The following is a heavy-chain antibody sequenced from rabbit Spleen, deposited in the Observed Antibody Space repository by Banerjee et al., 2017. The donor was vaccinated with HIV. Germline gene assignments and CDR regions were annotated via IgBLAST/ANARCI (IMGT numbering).Heavy chain of an antibody. Sequence: QSLEESGGDLVTPGASLTLTCTASGFSFSSGYYMCWVRQAPGKGLEWISCIAGSSSGLTYSATWAKGRFTISKTSATTVTLQMTSLTAADTATYFCARDTGSSFASYGMDHGGPGTLVTVS. J-gene: IGHJ6*01. CDR2: IAGSSSGLT. V-gene: IGHV1S40*01. D-gene: IGHD8-1*01. CDR1: GFSFSSGYY. CDR3: ARDTGSSFASYGMDH.